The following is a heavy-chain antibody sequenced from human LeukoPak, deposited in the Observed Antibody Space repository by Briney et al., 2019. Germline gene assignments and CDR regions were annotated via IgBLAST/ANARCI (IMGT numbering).Heavy chain of an antibody. CDR2: ISGSGGST. D-gene: IGHD6-6*01. CDR1: GFTFSSYA. J-gene: IGHJ4*02. V-gene: IGHV3-23*01. Sequence: GGSLRLSCAASGFTFSSYAVSWVRQAPGKGLEWVSAISGSGGSTYYADSVKGRFTISRDNSKNTGYLQLNSLRAEDTAVYYCAKGSRSNGYYIDYWGQGTLVTVSS. CDR3: AKGSRSNGYYIDY.